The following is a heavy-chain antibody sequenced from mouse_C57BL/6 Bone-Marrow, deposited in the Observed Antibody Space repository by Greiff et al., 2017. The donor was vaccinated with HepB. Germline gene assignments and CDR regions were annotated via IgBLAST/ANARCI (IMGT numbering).Heavy chain of an antibody. V-gene: IGHV5-2*01. CDR2: INSDGGST. Sequence: EVQLVESGGGLVQPGESLKLSCESNEYEFPSHDMSWVRKTPEKRLELVAAINSDGGSTYYPDTMERRFIISRDNTMKTLYLQMSSLRSEDTALYYCTRQGESIYYDYDVDYWGQGTTLTVSS. CDR1: EYEFPSHD. D-gene: IGHD2-4*01. J-gene: IGHJ2*01. CDR3: TRQGESIYYDYDVDY.